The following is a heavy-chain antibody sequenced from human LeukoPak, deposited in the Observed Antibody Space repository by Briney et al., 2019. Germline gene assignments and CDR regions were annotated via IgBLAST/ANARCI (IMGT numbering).Heavy chain of an antibody. CDR2: INQDGSEK. D-gene: IGHD3-22*01. V-gene: IGHV3-7*05. Sequence: GGSLRLSCAASVFTFSSYWMSWVRQAPGKGLEWVANINQDGSEKYSVDSVKGRFTISRDNAKNSLYLQMNSLRAEDTAVYYCAREYYSDSSGSDYWGQGTLVTVSS. CDR1: VFTFSSYW. J-gene: IGHJ4*02. CDR3: AREYYSDSSGSDY.